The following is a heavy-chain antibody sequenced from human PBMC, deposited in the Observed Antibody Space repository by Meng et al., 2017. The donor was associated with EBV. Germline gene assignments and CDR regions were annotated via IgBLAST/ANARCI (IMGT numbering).Heavy chain of an antibody. J-gene: IGHJ4*02. D-gene: IGHD1-26*01. Sequence: EGQLVESGGGLVEPGGSLKLSCAASGFTFSGSAMDWVRQASGKGLEWVGRIRSKANSYATAYAASVKGRFTISRDDSKNTAYLQMNSLKTEDTAVYYCTRLDGSYIYYWGQGTLVTVSS. CDR1: GFTFSGSA. V-gene: IGHV3-73*02. CDR2: IRSKANSYAT. CDR3: TRLDGSYIYY.